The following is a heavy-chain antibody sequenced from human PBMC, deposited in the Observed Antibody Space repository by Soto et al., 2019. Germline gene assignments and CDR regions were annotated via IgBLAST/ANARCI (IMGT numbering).Heavy chain of an antibody. CDR3: VRDVESPGISGSWRAFDI. CDR1: GGSIRNYF. D-gene: IGHD1-20*01. J-gene: IGHJ3*02. CDR2: IYSSGNT. Sequence: QVQLQESGPGLVKPSETLSLICTVSGGSIRNYFWTWIRQPAGKGLEWIGRIYSSGNTVYNASLKSRVTMSIDMSKNQFSLKLSSMSAADTAVYYCVRDVESPGISGSWRAFDIWGQGTVVTVSS. V-gene: IGHV4-4*07.